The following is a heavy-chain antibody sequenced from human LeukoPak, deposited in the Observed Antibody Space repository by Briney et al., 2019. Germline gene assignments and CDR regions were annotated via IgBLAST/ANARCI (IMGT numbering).Heavy chain of an antibody. CDR3: ARVEATTGRNYHYYYMDV. V-gene: IGHV3-21*01. Sequence: PGGSLRLSCAASGFTFSSYGMSWVRQAPGKGLEWVSSINSGSTYMYYADSVKGRFTISRDNAKNSLHLQMDSLRAEDTAVYFCARVEATTGRNYHYYYMDVWGKGTTVTVSS. J-gene: IGHJ6*03. CDR1: GFTFSSYG. CDR2: INSGSTYM. D-gene: IGHD1-1*01.